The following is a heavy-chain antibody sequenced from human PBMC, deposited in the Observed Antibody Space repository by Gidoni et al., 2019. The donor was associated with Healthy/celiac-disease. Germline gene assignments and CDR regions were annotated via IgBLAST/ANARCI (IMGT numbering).Heavy chain of an antibody. Sequence: QVQLVESGGGLVKPGGSLSLSCAASGFTFSDYYMSWLRQAPGKGLEWFSYISSSGSTIYYADSVKGRFTISRDNAKNSLYLQMNSLRAEDTAVYYCARVPDFWSGYYYMDVWGKGTTVTVSS. D-gene: IGHD3-3*01. J-gene: IGHJ6*03. CDR1: GFTFSDYY. CDR3: ARVPDFWSGYYYMDV. V-gene: IGHV3-11*01. CDR2: ISSSGSTI.